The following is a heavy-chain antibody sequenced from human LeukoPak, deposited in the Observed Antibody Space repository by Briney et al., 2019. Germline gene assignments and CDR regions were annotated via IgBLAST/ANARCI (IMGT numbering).Heavy chain of an antibody. Sequence: GGSLRLSCAASGFTFSSYAMSWVRQAPGKGLEWVSAISGSGGSTYYADSVKGRFTISIDNSKSTLYLQMNSLRAEDTAVYYCAKAGVIAARPGPFDYWGQGTLVTVSS. CDR1: GFTFSSYA. J-gene: IGHJ4*02. CDR3: AKAGVIAARPGPFDY. D-gene: IGHD6-6*01. V-gene: IGHV3-23*01. CDR2: ISGSGGST.